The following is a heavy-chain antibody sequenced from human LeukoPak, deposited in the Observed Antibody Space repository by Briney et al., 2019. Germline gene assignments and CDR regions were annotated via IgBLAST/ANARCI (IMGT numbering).Heavy chain of an antibody. Sequence: GGSLRLSCAGSGFPFSSHGMNWVRQAPGKGLEWVSGISPGGGPTYYADSVRGRFSISRDDLKNTLYLQMTNLSAEDTAVYYCAKDGAWLRFDDWGQGILVTVSS. J-gene: IGHJ4*02. CDR3: AKDGAWLRFDD. CDR1: GFPFSSHG. CDR2: ISPGGGPT. D-gene: IGHD5-12*01. V-gene: IGHV3-23*01.